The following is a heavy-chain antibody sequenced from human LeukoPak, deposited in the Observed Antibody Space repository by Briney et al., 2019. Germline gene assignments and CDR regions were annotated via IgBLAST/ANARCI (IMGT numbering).Heavy chain of an antibody. CDR2: TKPDEHYT. CDR1: GYSFTNYW. D-gene: IGHD2-15*01. V-gene: IGHV5-51*01. J-gene: IGHJ5*02. CDR3: ARRFCSGGSCQDWFDP. Sequence: GESLKISCKGSGYSFTNYWIGWVRQMPGKGLEWMGITKPDEHYTRHSPSFQGHVNISADKSISTAYLQWSSLKASDTAMYYCARRFCSGGSCQDWFDPWGQGTLVTVSS.